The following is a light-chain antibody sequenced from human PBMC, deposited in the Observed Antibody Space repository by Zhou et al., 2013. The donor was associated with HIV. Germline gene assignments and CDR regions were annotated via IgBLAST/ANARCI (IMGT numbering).Light chain of an antibody. J-gene: IGKJ4*01. CDR3: QQRSNWPLT. CDR1: QSVSSN. Sequence: EIVMTQSPATLSVSPGERATLSCRASQSVSSNLAWYQQKPGHAPRLLIYEASNRATGIPARFSGSGSGTDFTLTISSLEPEDFAIYYCQQRSNWPLTFGGGTKVEIK. V-gene: IGKV3-11*01. CDR2: EAS.